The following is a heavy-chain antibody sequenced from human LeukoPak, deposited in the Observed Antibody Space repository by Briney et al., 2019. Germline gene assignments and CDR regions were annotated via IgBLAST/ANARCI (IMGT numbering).Heavy chain of an antibody. D-gene: IGHD5-18*01. CDR1: GFTFSSYE. J-gene: IGHJ4*02. CDR3: AKAERGYSYGASGY. CDR2: ISSSGSTI. V-gene: IGHV3-48*03. Sequence: GGSLRLCCATSGFTFSSYEMNWVRQAPGKGLEWVSYISSSGSTIYYADSVKGRFTISRDNAKNSLYLQMNSLRAEDTAVYYCAKAERGYSYGASGYWGQGTLVTVSS.